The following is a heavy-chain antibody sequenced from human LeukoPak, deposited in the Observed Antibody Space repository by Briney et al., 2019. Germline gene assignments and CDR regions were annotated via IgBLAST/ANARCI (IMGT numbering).Heavy chain of an antibody. J-gene: IGHJ4*02. Sequence: SETLSLTCSVSGDSISTSSYYWSWIRQPAGKGLEWIGRIYTSGSTNYNPSLKSRVTISVDTSKNQLSLKLSSVTAADTAVYYCARGYNWNLFDYWGQGTLVTVSS. V-gene: IGHV4-61*02. CDR1: GDSISTSSYY. D-gene: IGHD1-20*01. CDR3: ARGYNWNLFDY. CDR2: IYTSGST.